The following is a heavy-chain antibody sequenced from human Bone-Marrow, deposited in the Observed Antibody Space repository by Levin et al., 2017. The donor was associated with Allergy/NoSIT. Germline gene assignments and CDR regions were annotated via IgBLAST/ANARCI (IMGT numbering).Heavy chain of an antibody. CDR1: GFTFSDFY. Sequence: GGSLRLSCAASGFTFSDFYMSWIRQAPGKGLEWISYISSVSSYTKYADSVKGRFTISRDNAENSLYLQMNSLRADDTAVYYCARWGVAKNDTSGSHALDIWGQGTMVTVSS. CDR2: ISSVSSYT. D-gene: IGHD3-22*01. CDR3: ARWGVAKNDTSGSHALDI. V-gene: IGHV3-11*03. J-gene: IGHJ3*02.